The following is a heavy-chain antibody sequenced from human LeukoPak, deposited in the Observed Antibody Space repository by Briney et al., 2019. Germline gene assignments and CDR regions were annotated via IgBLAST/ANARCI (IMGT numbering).Heavy chain of an antibody. D-gene: IGHD6-13*01. CDR1: GFTFSDYY. Sequence: GGSLRLSCAASGFTFSDYYMSWIRQAPGKGLEWVSYISSSGSTMYYADSVKGRFTISRDNAKNSLYLQMNSLRAEDTAVYYCARDPKAAAGKKYYYMDVWGKGTTVSISS. V-gene: IGHV3-11*01. CDR3: ARDPKAAAGKKYYYMDV. CDR2: ISSSGSTM. J-gene: IGHJ6*03.